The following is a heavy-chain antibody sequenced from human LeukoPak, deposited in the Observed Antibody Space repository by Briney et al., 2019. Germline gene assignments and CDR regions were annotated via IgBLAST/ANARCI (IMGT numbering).Heavy chain of an antibody. D-gene: IGHD6-6*01. Sequence: SVKVSCKASGGTFSSYAISWVRQAPGQGLEWMGGIIPIFGTANYAQKFQGRVTITADKSTSTAYMELSSLRSEDTAVYYCARGSSSNGGYYYYMDVWGKGTTVTVSS. V-gene: IGHV1-69*06. J-gene: IGHJ6*03. CDR1: GGTFSSYA. CDR3: ARGSSSNGGYYYYMDV. CDR2: IIPIFGTA.